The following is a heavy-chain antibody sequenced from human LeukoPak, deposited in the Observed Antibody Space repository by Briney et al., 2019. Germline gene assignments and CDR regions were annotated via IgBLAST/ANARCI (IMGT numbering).Heavy chain of an antibody. CDR3: ARHDYSNNYYGMDV. CDR1: GGSISSYY. D-gene: IGHD4-11*01. CDR2: IYYSGST. J-gene: IGHJ6*02. V-gene: IGHV4-59*01. Sequence: KPSETLSLTCTVSGGSISSYYWSWIRQPPGKGLEWIGYIYYSGSTNYNPSLKSRVTISIDTSKNQFSLKLNSVTAADTAMYYCARHDYSNNYYGMDVWGQGTTVTVSS.